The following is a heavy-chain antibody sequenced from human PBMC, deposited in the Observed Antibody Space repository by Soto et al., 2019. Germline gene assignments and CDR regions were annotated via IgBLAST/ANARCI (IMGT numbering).Heavy chain of an antibody. J-gene: IGHJ4*02. Sequence: GSLRLSCAASGFTFSSFAMGWVRQAPGKGLEWVSLISGSSDITYYANSVKGRFTISRDNSKNTLYLQINSLRAEDTAVYFCATQDFRGTTGTTWGQGTLVTVSS. V-gene: IGHV3-23*01. CDR1: GFTFSSFA. CDR3: ATQDFRGTTGTT. D-gene: IGHD1-1*01. CDR2: ISGSSDIT.